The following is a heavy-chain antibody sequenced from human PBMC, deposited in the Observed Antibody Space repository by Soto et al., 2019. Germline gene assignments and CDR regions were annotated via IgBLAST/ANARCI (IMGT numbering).Heavy chain of an antibody. Sequence: PGGSLRLSCAASGFTFSGSAMHWVRQASGKGLEWLGRIRTKANNYATEYAASVKGRFTISRDDSKNTAYLQMNSLKTDDTAVYYCSPLASDSLDIWGKGTMVTVSS. V-gene: IGHV3-73*01. J-gene: IGHJ3*02. CDR1: GFTFSGSA. CDR2: IRTKANNYAT. CDR3: SPLASDSLDI.